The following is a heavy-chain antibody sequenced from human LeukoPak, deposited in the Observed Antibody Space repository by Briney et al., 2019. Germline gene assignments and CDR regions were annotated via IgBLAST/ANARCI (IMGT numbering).Heavy chain of an antibody. CDR3: ARELLWFGELYLDY. CDR2: IYSGGST. CDR1: EFTVNNNY. Sequence: GGSLRLSCAASEFTVNNNYMNWVRQAPGKGLEWVSVIYSGGSTYYADSVKGRFTISRDNSKNTLYLQMNNLRAEDTAVYYCARELLWFGELYLDYWGQGTLVTVSS. V-gene: IGHV3-66*01. J-gene: IGHJ4*02. D-gene: IGHD3-10*01.